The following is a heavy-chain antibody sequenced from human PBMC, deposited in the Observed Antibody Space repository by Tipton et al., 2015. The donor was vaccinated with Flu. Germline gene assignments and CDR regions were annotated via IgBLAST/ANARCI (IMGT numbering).Heavy chain of an antibody. CDR1: GFMFSQYA. D-gene: IGHD6-13*01. CDR2: ISSSSSYI. CDR3: ARDTLRAAAGTPDY. Sequence: SLRLSCAVSGFMFSQYAMHWVRQAPGKGLEWASSISSSSSYIYYADSVKGRFTISRDNAKNSLYLQMNSLRAEDTAVYYCARDTLRAAAGTPDYWGQGTLVTVSS. J-gene: IGHJ4*02. V-gene: IGHV3-21*01.